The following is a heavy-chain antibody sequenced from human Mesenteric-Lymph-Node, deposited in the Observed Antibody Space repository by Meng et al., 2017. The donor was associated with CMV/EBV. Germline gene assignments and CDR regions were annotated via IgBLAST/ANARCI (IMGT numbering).Heavy chain of an antibody. J-gene: IGHJ4*02. CDR1: GYTFTSYY. Sequence: ASVKVSCKASGYTFTSYYLHWVRQAPGQGLEWMGIINPSGATTRYAQKFQGRVTMTRDTSTSTVYMELSSLRSEDTAVYYCARAQLTYYYDSIDSGGVYFDYWGQGTLVTVSS. V-gene: IGHV1-46*01. D-gene: IGHD3-22*01. CDR2: INPSGATT. CDR3: ARAQLTYYYDSIDSGGVYFDY.